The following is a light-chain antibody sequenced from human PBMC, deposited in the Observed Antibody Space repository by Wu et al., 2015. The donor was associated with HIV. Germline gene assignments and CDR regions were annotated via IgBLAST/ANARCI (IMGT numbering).Light chain of an antibody. CDR3: QQYNIWPPVT. CDR1: QNINSN. CDR2: DAS. V-gene: IGKV3-15*01. J-gene: IGKJ1*01. Sequence: EELMTQSPPTLSVSPGERVTLSCRASQNINSNLAWYQQIPGQPPRLLIYDASTRATGVPGRFSGSGSGTEFILTISSIESEDSAVYFCQQYNIWPPVTFGQGTKVEIK.